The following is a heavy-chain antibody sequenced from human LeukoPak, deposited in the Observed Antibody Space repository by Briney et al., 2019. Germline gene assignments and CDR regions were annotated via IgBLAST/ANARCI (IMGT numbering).Heavy chain of an antibody. J-gene: IGHJ5*02. CDR3: ARELWDSSSPRAFDP. CDR2: INHSGST. D-gene: IGHD6-6*01. V-gene: IGHV4-34*01. Sequence: KPSETLSLTCAVYGESFSGYYWSWIRQPPGKGLEWIGEINHSGSTNYNPSLKSRVTISVDTSKNQFSLKLSSVTAADTAVYYCARELWDSSSPRAFDPWGQGTLVTVSS. CDR1: GESFSGYY.